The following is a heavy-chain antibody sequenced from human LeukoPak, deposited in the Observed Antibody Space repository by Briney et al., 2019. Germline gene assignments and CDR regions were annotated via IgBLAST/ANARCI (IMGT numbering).Heavy chain of an antibody. J-gene: IGHJ3*02. CDR3: ARVGYDYVWGSYRPRLSDAFDI. Sequence: EASVKVSCKASGGTFSSYAISWVRQAPGQGLEWMGGIIPIFGTANYAQKFQGRVTITTDESTSTAYMELSSLRSEDTAVYYCARVGYDYVWGSYRPRLSDAFDIWGQGTMVTVSS. D-gene: IGHD3-16*02. V-gene: IGHV1-69*05. CDR2: IIPIFGTA. CDR1: GGTFSSYA.